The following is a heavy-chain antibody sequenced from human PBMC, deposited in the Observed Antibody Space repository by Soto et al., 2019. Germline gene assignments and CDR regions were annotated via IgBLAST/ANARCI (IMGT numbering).Heavy chain of an antibody. V-gene: IGHV1-2*02. Sequence: GASVKVSCKTSGYTFTTYYLHWVRQAPGQGLEWMGWIDPNSGVTKYAQKFQGRVTVTRDTSISTTYMELSSLTSDDTAVYYCAKENFKFDFWGQGTLVTVSS. D-gene: IGHD1-7*01. CDR2: IDPNSGVT. CDR3: AKENFKFDF. J-gene: IGHJ4*02. CDR1: GYTFTTYY.